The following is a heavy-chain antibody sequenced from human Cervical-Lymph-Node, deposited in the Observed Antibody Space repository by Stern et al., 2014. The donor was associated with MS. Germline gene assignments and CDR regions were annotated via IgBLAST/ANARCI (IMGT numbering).Heavy chain of an antibody. V-gene: IGHV2-5*02. D-gene: IGHD2-8*01. J-gene: IGHJ2*01. CDR3: AHRPQFNGWYFDL. CDR1: GFSLSTRGVA. CDR2: IFWDGDK. Sequence: QVTLRESGPTLVKPTQTLTLTCTFSGFSLSTRGVAVGWIRQPPGKALEWLALIFWDGDKTYSPSLKRRLTIAEDASENQVVLTMTNMDPVDTGTYYCAHRPQFNGWYFDLWGRGSLVTVSS.